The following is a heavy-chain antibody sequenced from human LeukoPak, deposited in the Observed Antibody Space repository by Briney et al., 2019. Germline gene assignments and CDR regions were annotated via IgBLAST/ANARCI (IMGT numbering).Heavy chain of an antibody. CDR2: VDPEDGET. Sequence: ASVKISCKVSGYTFTDYYMHWVQQAPGKGLEWRGLVDPEDGETIYAEKFQGRVTITADTSTDTAYMELSSLRSEDTAVYYCATGGKYYDSSGYSDYWGQGTLVTVSS. V-gene: IGHV1-69-2*01. D-gene: IGHD3-22*01. CDR3: ATGGKYYDSSGYSDY. J-gene: IGHJ4*02. CDR1: GYTFTDYY.